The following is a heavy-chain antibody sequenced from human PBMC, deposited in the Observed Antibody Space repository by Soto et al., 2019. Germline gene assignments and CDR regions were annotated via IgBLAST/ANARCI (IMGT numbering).Heavy chain of an antibody. CDR2: TYYRSRWYN. J-gene: IGHJ5*02. CDR3: ARHQWLVEYNWFDP. Sequence: SQTLSLTCVISGDSVSSNSAAWNWIRQSPSRGLEWLGRTYYRSRWYNDYAVSVRSRITVNADTSKNQFSLHLNSVTPEDTAVYYCARHQWLVEYNWFDPWGQGTLVTVSS. CDR1: GDSVSSNSAA. D-gene: IGHD6-19*01. V-gene: IGHV6-1*01.